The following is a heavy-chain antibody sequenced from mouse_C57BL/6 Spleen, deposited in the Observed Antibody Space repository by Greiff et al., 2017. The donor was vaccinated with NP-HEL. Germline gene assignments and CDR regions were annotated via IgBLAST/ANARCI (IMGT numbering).Heavy chain of an antibody. CDR3: ARMDYDYNEGFAY. V-gene: IGHV3-6*01. Sequence: EVKLQESGPGLVKPSQSLSLTCSVTGYSITSGYYWTWIRQFPGNKLEWMGYISYDGSNNYNPSLKNRISITRDTSTNQFFLKLNSVTTEDTATYYCARMDYDYNEGFAYWGQGTLVTVSA. D-gene: IGHD2-4*01. J-gene: IGHJ3*01. CDR1: GYSITSGYY. CDR2: ISYDGSN.